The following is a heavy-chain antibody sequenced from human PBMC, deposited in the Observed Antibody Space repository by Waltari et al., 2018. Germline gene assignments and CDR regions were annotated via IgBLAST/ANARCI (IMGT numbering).Heavy chain of an antibody. CDR1: GFTFSSYG. D-gene: IGHD6-13*01. J-gene: IGHJ4*02. CDR3: ARQSSPGYTHDY. Sequence: QVQLVESGGGVVQPGRSLRLSCAASGFTFSSYGMHWVRQAPGKGLEWVEVIWYEGSNKYYADSVNGRFTISRDNSKNTLYLQMNSLRAEDTAVYYCARQSSPGYTHDYWGQGTLVTVSS. V-gene: IGHV3-33*01. CDR2: IWYEGSNK.